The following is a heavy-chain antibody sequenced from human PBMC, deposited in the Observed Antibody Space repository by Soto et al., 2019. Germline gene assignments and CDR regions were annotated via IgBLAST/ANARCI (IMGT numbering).Heavy chain of an antibody. J-gene: IGHJ6*02. V-gene: IGHV3-9*01. D-gene: IGHD3-10*01. CDR1: GFTFDDYD. Sequence: EVQLVESGGGLVQPGRSLRLSCAASGFTFDDYDMHWVRQAPGKGLEWVSGISWNSGSIGYAESVKGRFTISRDNAKKSLYLQLNSLRAEDTALYYCAKDFTVRESCGGMDVWGQGTTVTVSS. CDR2: ISWNSGSI. CDR3: AKDFTVRESCGGMDV.